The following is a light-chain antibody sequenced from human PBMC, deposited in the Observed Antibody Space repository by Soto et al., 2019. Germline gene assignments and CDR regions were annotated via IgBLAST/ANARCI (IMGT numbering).Light chain of an antibody. CDR2: NYS. Sequence: QSVLTQPPSVSGAPGQRGTLSCTGSSSNIGAGYEVHGYQQLPGTDPKLLIYNYSNRPSGVPDRFSGSKSGTSASLAITGLQAEDEADYYCQSYDSSLSLFGGGTKLTVL. CDR1: SSNIGAGYE. V-gene: IGLV1-40*01. J-gene: IGLJ2*01. CDR3: QSYDSSLSL.